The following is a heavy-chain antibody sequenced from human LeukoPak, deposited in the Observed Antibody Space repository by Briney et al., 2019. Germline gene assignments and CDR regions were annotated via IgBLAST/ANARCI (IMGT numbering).Heavy chain of an antibody. Sequence: GGSLRLSCTGSQLIFSKYGLNWVRQSPGKGLEWISSITRSGSNIDYADSVRGRFTISRDNAKNSLFLHMNSLRVEDTAVYYCARLTIYDVTDYWGQGTLVTVSS. CDR2: ITRSGSNI. CDR1: QLIFSKYG. D-gene: IGHD3-3*01. V-gene: IGHV3-48*03. CDR3: ARLTIYDVTDY. J-gene: IGHJ4*02.